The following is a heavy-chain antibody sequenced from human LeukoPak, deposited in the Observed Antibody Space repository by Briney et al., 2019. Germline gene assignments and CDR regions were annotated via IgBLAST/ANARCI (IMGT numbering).Heavy chain of an antibody. CDR1: GFTFSSYA. D-gene: IGHD3-10*01. CDR3: AKAEGGYGSGSYYLFDY. CDR2: ISGSGGST. J-gene: IGHJ4*02. V-gene: IGHV3-23*01. Sequence: PGGSLRLSCAASGFTFSSYAMSWVRQAPGKGLEWVSAISGSGGSTYYADSVKGRFTISRDNSKNTLYLQMNSLRAEDTAVYYCAKAEGGYGSGSYYLFDYWGQGTLVTVSS.